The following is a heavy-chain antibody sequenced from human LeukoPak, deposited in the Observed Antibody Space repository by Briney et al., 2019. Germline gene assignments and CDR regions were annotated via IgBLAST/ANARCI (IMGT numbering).Heavy chain of an antibody. CDR2: INHSGST. CDR3: ARFWGGIRFLEWPRGLDY. J-gene: IGHJ4*02. D-gene: IGHD3-3*01. CDR1: GGSFSGYY. Sequence: SETLSLTCAVYGGSFSGYYWSWIRQPPGKGLEWIGEINHSGSTNYNPSLKSRVTISVDTSKNQFSLKLSSVTAADTAVYYCARFWGGIRFLEWPRGLDYWGQGTLVTVSS. V-gene: IGHV4-34*01.